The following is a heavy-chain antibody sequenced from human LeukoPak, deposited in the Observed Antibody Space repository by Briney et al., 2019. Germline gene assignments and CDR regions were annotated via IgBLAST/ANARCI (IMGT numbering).Heavy chain of an antibody. V-gene: IGHV3-30*02. Sequence: PGGSLRLSCAASGFTFSSYGMHWVRQAPGKGLEWVAFIRYDGSNKYYADSVKGRFTISRDNAKNSLYLQMNSLRAEDTALYYCAKDVGSSWYRYFDYWGQGTLVTVSS. CDR3: AKDVGSSWYRYFDY. J-gene: IGHJ4*02. D-gene: IGHD6-13*01. CDR1: GFTFSSYG. CDR2: IRYDGSNK.